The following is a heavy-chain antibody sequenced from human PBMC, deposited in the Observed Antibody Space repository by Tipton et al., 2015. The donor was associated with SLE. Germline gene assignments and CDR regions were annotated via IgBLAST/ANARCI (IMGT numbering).Heavy chain of an antibody. CDR1: GGSISSYY. CDR2: IYYSGST. J-gene: IGHJ6*03. V-gene: IGHV4-59*12. CDR3: ARGGAVWYYYYYMDV. Sequence: LRLSCTVSGGSISSYYWSWIRQPPGRGLEWIGYIYYSGSTNYNPSLKSRVTISVDTSKNQFSLKLSSVTAADTAVYYCARGGAVWYYYYYMDVWGKGTTVTVSS. D-gene: IGHD3-16*01.